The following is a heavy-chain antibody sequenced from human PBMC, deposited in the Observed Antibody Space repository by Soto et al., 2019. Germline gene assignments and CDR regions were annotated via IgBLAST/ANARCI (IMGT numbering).Heavy chain of an antibody. CDR2: ISSSGTTI. D-gene: IGHD6-13*01. CDR1: EFTFSSYE. V-gene: IGHV3-48*03. J-gene: IGHJ4*02. Sequence: VGSLRLSCVASEFTFSSYEMNWVRQAPGKGLEWVSYISSSGTTIYYTDSVKGRFTISRDNAKTSLYLQMNSLRAEDTAVYYCVRFGGAAAGPGDYWGQGTLVTVSS. CDR3: VRFGGAAAGPGDY.